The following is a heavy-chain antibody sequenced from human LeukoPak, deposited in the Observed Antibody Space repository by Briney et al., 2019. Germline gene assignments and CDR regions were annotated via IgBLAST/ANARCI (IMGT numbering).Heavy chain of an antibody. CDR1: GYSFTNYW. D-gene: IGHD2-15*01. V-gene: IGHV5-51*01. CDR2: IYPDDPDT. Sequence: GESLKISCKVSGYSFTNYWIGWVRQMPGKGLEWMGIIYPDDPDTKYSPSFQGQVTISADKSISTAYLQWSSLKASDTAMYYCARSGRLGYCSGGSCFRWDYWGQGTLVTVSS. CDR3: ARSGRLGYCSGGSCFRWDY. J-gene: IGHJ4*02.